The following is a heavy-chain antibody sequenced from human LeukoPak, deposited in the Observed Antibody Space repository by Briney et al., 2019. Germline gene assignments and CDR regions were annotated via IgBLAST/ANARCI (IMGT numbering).Heavy chain of an antibody. CDR2: ISYTGTT. CDR1: GGFISGYH. Sequence: PSETLSLTCSVSGGFISGYHWSWIRQAPGQGLEWIGYISYTGTTNYNPSLKSRVTISVDTSRNQFSLRLSSVSAADTALYYCARDLRSGYSPEGLSWLDPWGQGTLVTVSS. CDR3: ARDLRSGYSPEGLSWLDP. V-gene: IGHV4-59*01. D-gene: IGHD5-12*01. J-gene: IGHJ5*02.